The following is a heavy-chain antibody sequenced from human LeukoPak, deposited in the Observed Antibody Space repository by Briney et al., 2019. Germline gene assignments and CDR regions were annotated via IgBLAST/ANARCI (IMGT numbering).Heavy chain of an antibody. CDR3: ERVGAWDLQRVFEY. V-gene: IGHV3-7*01. J-gene: IGHJ4*02. Sequence: PGGSLRLSCAASGFRFGDYWMTWARHIPGKGLEWVANIKQDGAEKHYAESVEGRFIISRDNAKNSLYLEMDSLKVEDTAVYYCERVGAWDLQRVFEYWGQGTLVTVSS. CDR1: GFRFGDYW. D-gene: IGHD1-26*01. CDR2: IKQDGAEK.